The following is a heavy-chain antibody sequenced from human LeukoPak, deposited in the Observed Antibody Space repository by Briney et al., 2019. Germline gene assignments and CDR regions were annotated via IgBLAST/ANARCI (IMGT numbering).Heavy chain of an antibody. CDR3: ARVLSQEGYSSGWPSFDY. CDR1: DDSISDYY. J-gene: IGHJ4*02. CDR2: IYHSGST. V-gene: IGHV4-38-2*02. D-gene: IGHD6-19*01. Sequence: KPSETLSLTYTVSDDSISDYYRGWIRQPPGKGLEWIGSIYHSGSTYYNPSLKSRVTISVDTSKNQFSLKLSSVTAADTAVYYCARVLSQEGYSSGWPSFDYWGQGTLVTVSS.